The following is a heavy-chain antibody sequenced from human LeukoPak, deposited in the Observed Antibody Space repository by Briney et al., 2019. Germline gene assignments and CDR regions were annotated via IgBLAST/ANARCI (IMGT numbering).Heavy chain of an antibody. D-gene: IGHD2-15*01. V-gene: IGHV3-23*01. J-gene: IGHJ4*02. CDR2: ISGSGGST. Sequence: PGGSLRLSCAASGLSFLSYSMNWVRQAPGEGLEWVSAISGSGGSTYYADSVKGRFTISRDNSKNTLYVQIKSVRADNTAIYYCAKGPRGDCSGGSCPGDSWGQGTLVTVSS. CDR3: AKGPRGDCSGGSCPGDS. CDR1: GLSFLSYS.